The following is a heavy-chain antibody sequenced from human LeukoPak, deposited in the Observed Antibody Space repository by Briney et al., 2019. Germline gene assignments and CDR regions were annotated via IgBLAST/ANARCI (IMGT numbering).Heavy chain of an antibody. CDR3: ARVWFGESIDC. Sequence: ASVKVSCKASGYTFTGYFIHWLRQAPGQGLEWMGWVNPDSGVTNYAQKFQARVTMTRDTSINTAYMELSGLTSDDTAVYYCARVWFGESIDCWGQGTLVTVSS. CDR1: GYTFTGYF. J-gene: IGHJ4*02. CDR2: VNPDSGVT. D-gene: IGHD3-10*01. V-gene: IGHV1-2*02.